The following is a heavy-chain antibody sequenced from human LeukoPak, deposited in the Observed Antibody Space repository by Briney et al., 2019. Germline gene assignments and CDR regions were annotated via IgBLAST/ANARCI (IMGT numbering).Heavy chain of an antibody. Sequence: PGGSLRLSCAASGFTFSRDSMNWVRQAPGKGLEWVSSISSTSSYIYYADSVKGRFTISRDNAKNSLYLQMNSLRAEDTAVYYCAREVQGGMDVWGQGTTVTVSS. V-gene: IGHV3-21*01. CDR2: ISSTSSYI. CDR1: GFTFSRDS. D-gene: IGHD4/OR15-4a*01. CDR3: AREVQGGMDV. J-gene: IGHJ6*02.